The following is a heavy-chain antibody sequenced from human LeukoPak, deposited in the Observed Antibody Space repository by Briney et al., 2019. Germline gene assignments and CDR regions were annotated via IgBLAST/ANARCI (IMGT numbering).Heavy chain of an antibody. J-gene: IGHJ4*02. CDR2: ISGSGGST. Sequence: GGSLRLSCVVSGFTFSNYAMSWVRQAPGKGLEWVSSISGSGGSTYYADSVKGRFTISRDNSQSTLYVYMNSLRAEDTAVYYCAKDPDYDFWSGYSTSFDYWGQGTLVTVSS. D-gene: IGHD3-3*01. CDR3: AKDPDYDFWSGYSTSFDY. V-gene: IGHV3-23*01. CDR1: GFTFSNYA.